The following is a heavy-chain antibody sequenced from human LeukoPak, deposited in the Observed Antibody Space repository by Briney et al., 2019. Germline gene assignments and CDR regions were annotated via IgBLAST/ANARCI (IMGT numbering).Heavy chain of an antibody. D-gene: IGHD3-3*01. Sequence: SETLSLTCTVSGGSISSSSYYWGWIRQPPGKGLEWIGSIYYSRSTYYNPSLKSRVTISVDTSKNQFSLKLSSVTAADTAVYYCARHRYDFWSGYVWFDPWGQGTLVTVSS. J-gene: IGHJ5*02. CDR2: IYYSRST. CDR1: GGSISSSSYY. V-gene: IGHV4-39*01. CDR3: ARHRYDFWSGYVWFDP.